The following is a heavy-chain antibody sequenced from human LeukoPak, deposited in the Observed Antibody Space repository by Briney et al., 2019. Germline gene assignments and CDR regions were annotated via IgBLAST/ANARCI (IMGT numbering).Heavy chain of an antibody. V-gene: IGHV3-23*01. J-gene: IGHJ4*02. D-gene: IGHD5-12*01. CDR1: GFTFSSYA. CDR2: ISGSGGST. CDR3: AKGPQLGYYSFFDDY. Sequence: PGGSLRLSCAASGFTFSSYAMSWVRQAPGKGMEWVSAISGSGGSTYYADSVKGRFTISRDNSKNTLYLQMNSLRAEDTAVYYCAKGPQLGYYSFFDDYWGQGTLVTVSS.